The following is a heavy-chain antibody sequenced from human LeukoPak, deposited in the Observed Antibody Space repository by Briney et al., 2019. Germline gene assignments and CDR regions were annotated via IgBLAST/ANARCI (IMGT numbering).Heavy chain of an antibody. Sequence: GVTARLSCAASGFIFSSYEMNWVRQAPGKGLEWVSYITCSGCTIYYADSVKGRFTISRDNHKNSLYLQMNSLRAEDTAVYYCARDDSYGLDYWGQGTLVT. CDR3: ARDDSYGLDY. V-gene: IGHV3-48*03. CDR2: ITCSGCTI. D-gene: IGHD5-18*01. CDR1: GFIFSSYE. J-gene: IGHJ4*02.